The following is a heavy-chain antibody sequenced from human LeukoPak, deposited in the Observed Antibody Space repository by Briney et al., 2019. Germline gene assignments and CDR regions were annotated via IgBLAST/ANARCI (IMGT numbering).Heavy chain of an antibody. V-gene: IGHV3-33*06. CDR3: AKDAQRGFDYSNSPEY. J-gene: IGHJ4*02. CDR1: GFIFNHHA. D-gene: IGHD4-11*01. CDR2: IWSDKSNK. Sequence: GGSLRLSCAASGFIFNHHAMHWVRQAPGKGLEWVAVIWSDKSNKFYADSVRGRFTISRDDSRKTVYLQMEKMTAEDTAFYYCAKDAQRGFDYSNSPEYWGQGALVTVAS.